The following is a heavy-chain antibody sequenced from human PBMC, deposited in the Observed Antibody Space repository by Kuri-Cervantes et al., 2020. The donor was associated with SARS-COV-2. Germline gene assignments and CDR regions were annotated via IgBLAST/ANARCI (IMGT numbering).Heavy chain of an antibody. CDR2: IGNTDSTT. D-gene: IGHD4-17*01. CDR3: ARDLSQYGDPGFDF. Sequence: GESLKISCAASGFTFNSYEMNWVRQAPGKGLGWLSYIGNTDSTTYYTDSVKGRFTISRDNAKNLLCLQMNSLRAEDTALYYCARDLSQYGDPGFDFWGQGTLVTVSS. J-gene: IGHJ4*02. CDR1: GFTFNSYE. V-gene: IGHV3-48*03.